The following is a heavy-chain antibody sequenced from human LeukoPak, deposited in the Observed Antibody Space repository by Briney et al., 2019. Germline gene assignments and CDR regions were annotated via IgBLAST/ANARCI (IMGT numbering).Heavy chain of an antibody. V-gene: IGHV3-30*02. CDR3: AKDSWLSLDY. CDR2: RRYDGNNK. CDR1: GFTFSSYG. Sequence: GGSLRLSCATSGFTFSSYGVHWVRQAPGKGLEWVAFRRYDGNNKYYADSVKGRFTISRDNSKNTLYLQMNSLRAEDTAVYYCAKDSWLSLDYWGQGTLVTVSS. J-gene: IGHJ4*02. D-gene: IGHD3-9*01.